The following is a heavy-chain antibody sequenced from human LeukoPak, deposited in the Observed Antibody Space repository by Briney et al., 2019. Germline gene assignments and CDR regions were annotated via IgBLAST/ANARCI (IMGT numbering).Heavy chain of an antibody. CDR2: ISGSGGST. Sequence: GGSLRLSCAASGFTFSSYAMSWVRQAPGKGLAWVSAISGSGGSTYYADSVKGRFTISRDNPKNTVFLQMNSLRAEDTAVYYCAKWGDYDVLTGYYVSDYWGQGTLVTVSS. D-gene: IGHD3-9*01. J-gene: IGHJ4*02. CDR1: GFTFSSYA. V-gene: IGHV3-23*01. CDR3: AKWGDYDVLTGYYVSDY.